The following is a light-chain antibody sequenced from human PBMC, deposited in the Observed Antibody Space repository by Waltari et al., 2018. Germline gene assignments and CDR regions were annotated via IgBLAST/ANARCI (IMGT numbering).Light chain of an antibody. CDR1: QSVTRA. CDR3: QHYLRLPVT. V-gene: IGKV3-20*01. J-gene: IGKJ1*01. Sequence: EIVLTQSPGTLSLSPGESATLSCRTSQSVTRALAWYQQKPGQAPRLLIYGASNRATGITDRFRGSGSGTDFSLTISSLEPEDFAVYYCQHYLRLPVTFGQGTKVEVK. CDR2: GAS.